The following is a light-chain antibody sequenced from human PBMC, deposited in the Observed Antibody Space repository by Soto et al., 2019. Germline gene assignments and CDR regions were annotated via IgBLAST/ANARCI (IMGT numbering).Light chain of an antibody. CDR1: QSISHW. Sequence: DIQMTQSPSTLSASVGDRVTIACRASQSISHWLAWYQQKPGKAPNLLIYKASSLESGVPSRFSGSGSGTEFTLTISSLQPDDFATYYCQQYYTYPITFGQGTRLEIK. CDR2: KAS. CDR3: QQYYTYPIT. V-gene: IGKV1-5*03. J-gene: IGKJ5*01.